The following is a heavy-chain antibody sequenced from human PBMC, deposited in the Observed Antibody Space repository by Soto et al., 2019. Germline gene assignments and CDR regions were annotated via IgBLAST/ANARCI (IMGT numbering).Heavy chain of an antibody. CDR2: ISAYNGNT. CDR1: GYTFTSYG. D-gene: IGHD5-18*01. Sequence: ASVKVSCKASGYTFTSYGISWVRQAPGQGLEWMGWISAYNGNTNYAQKLQGRVTMTTDTSKNQVSLKVNSVTAADTAVYYCARDHPHSYGVYYFDYWGQGTPVTVSS. V-gene: IGHV1-18*01. CDR3: ARDHPHSYGVYYFDY. J-gene: IGHJ4*02.